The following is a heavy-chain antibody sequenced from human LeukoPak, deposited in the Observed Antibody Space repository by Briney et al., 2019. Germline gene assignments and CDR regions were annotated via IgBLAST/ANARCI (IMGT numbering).Heavy chain of an antibody. V-gene: IGHV4-39*07. J-gene: IGHJ4*02. CDR2: IYYSGST. D-gene: IGHD3-10*01. CDR1: GGSISSSSYY. CDR3: ARGFRGITSY. Sequence: SETLSLTCTVSGGSISSSSYYWGWIRQPPGKGLEWIGSIYYSGSTYYNPSLKSRVTISVDTSKNQFSLKLSSVTAADTAVYYCARGFRGITSYWGQGTLVTVSS.